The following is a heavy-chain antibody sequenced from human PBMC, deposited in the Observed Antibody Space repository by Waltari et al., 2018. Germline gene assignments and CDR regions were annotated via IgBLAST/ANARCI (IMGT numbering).Heavy chain of an antibody. D-gene: IGHD6-13*01. Sequence: QVQLVESGGGVVQPGRSLRLSCAASGFTFSSYALHWVRQAPGKGLEWVAVISYDGSNKYYADSVKGRFTISRDNSKNTLYLQMNSLRAEDTALYYCASPAAALDYWGQGTLVTVSS. CDR1: GFTFSSYA. CDR3: ASPAAALDY. V-gene: IGHV3-30-3*01. J-gene: IGHJ4*02. CDR2: ISYDGSNK.